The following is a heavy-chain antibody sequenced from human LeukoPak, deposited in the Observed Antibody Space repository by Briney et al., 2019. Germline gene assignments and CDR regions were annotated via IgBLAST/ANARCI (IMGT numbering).Heavy chain of an antibody. CDR1: GYTFTGYY. CDR3: ASGGLYTYYYDSSGYTDY. V-gene: IGHV1-69*02. D-gene: IGHD3-22*01. Sequence: SVKVSCKASGYTFTGYYMHWVRQATGQGLEWMGRIIPILGIANYAQKFQGRVTITADKSTSTAYMELSSLRSEDTAVYYCASGGLYTYYYDSSGYTDYWGQGTLVTVSS. CDR2: IIPILGIA. J-gene: IGHJ4*02.